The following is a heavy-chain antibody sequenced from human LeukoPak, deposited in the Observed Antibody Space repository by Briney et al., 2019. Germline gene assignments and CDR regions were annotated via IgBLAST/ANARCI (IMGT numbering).Heavy chain of an antibody. CDR3: ARTPRDYYGSETYADYYYYMDV. CDR1: EFTFSDYY. CDR2: ISSSSGTI. D-gene: IGHD3-10*01. V-gene: IGHV3-11*04. J-gene: IGHJ6*03. Sequence: PGGSLRLSCVASEFTFSDYYMTWIRQAPGKGLQWVSYISSSSGTIYYADSVKGRFTISRDNAKNSLYLQIYSLRAEDTAVYYWARTPRDYYGSETYADYYYYMDVWGKGTTVTVSS.